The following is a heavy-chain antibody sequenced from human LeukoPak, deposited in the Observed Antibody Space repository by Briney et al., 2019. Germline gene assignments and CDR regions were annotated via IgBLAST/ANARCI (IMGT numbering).Heavy chain of an antibody. CDR3: AREILGGFNPGAY. J-gene: IGHJ4*02. CDR1: LDSTTSNF. CDR2: IRRSGSP. D-gene: IGHD1-14*01. V-gene: IGHV4-4*02. Sequence: SDTLSLTCTVSLDSTTSNFWSWVRQPPGKGLEWIGEIRRSGSPNYNPSLQSRVTISIDRSRNQIALELSSVTAADTAVYYCAREILGGFNPGAYWGQGTLVTVSS.